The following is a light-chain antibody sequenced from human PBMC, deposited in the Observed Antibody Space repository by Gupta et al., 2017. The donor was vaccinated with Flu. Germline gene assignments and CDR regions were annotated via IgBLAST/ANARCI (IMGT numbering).Light chain of an antibody. V-gene: IGKV1-39*01. Sequence: SSLYASVGDRVTITCLVSQTISTYLDWYQQKPGKSPKLLIYAASSWPRGVPSRFSGSGSGTDLTLTISRLQPEDFASYYCIQTDSSPPLTFGEGTLMEIK. CDR3: IQTDSSPPLT. CDR1: QTISTY. CDR2: AAS. J-gene: IGKJ5*01.